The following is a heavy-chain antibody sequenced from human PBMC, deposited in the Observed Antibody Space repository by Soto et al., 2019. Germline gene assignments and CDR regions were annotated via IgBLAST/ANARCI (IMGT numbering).Heavy chain of an antibody. CDR2: INHSGST. CDR1: GGSFSGYY. V-gene: IGHV4-34*01. CDR3: ARGHPGLEY. J-gene: IGHJ4*02. Sequence: SETLSLTCAVYGGSFSGYYWSWIRQPPGKGLEWIGEINHSGSTNYNPSLKSRVTISVDTSKNQFSLQLSSVTAADTAVYYCARGHPGLEYWGPGTLVTVSS.